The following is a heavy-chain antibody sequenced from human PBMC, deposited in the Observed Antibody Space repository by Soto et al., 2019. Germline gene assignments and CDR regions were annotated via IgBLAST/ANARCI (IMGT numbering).Heavy chain of an antibody. D-gene: IGHD6-6*01. Sequence: QVQLVESGGGVVQPGGSLRLSCAASGFIFSGYGMHWVRQAPGKGLEWVAVISFEGSKKCYANSVEGRFTISRDNSKNTLFLQMNSLRAEDTAVYYCAKGGSSSARYFDRWGQGALVTVSS. CDR1: GFIFSGYG. J-gene: IGHJ5*02. CDR3: AKGGSSSARYFDR. CDR2: ISFEGSKK. V-gene: IGHV3-30*18.